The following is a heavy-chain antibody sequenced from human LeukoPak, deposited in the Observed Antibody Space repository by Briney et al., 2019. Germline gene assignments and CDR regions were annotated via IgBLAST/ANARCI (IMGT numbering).Heavy chain of an antibody. J-gene: IGHJ4*02. CDR2: ISSSSSYI. Sequence: GGSLRLSCAASGFTFSSYSMNWVRQAPGKGLEWVSSISSSSSYIYYADSVKGRFTISRDNAKNLLYLQMNSLRAEDTAVYYCARGGRAANDYWGQGTLVTVSS. CDR3: ARGGRAANDY. D-gene: IGHD2-15*01. CDR1: GFTFSSYS. V-gene: IGHV3-21*01.